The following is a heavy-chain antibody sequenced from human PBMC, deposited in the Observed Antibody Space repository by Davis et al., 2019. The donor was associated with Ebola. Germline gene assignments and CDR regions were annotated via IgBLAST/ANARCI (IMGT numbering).Heavy chain of an antibody. CDR2: ISGSGGST. J-gene: IGHJ4*02. CDR3: AKTIRDSSGYYIDY. D-gene: IGHD3-22*01. V-gene: IGHV3-23*01. CDR1: GFTFSSYA. Sequence: PGGSLRLSCAASGFTFSSYAMSWVRQAPGKGLEWVSSISGSGGSTYYADSVKGRFTISRDNSKNTLHLQMNSLRAEDTAVYYCAKTIRDSSGYYIDYWGQGTLVTVSS.